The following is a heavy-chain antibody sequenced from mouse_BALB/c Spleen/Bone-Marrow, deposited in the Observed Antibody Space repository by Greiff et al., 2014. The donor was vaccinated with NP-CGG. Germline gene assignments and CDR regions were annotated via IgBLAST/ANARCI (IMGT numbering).Heavy chain of an antibody. CDR1: GFNIKDTY. CDR2: IDPANGNT. Sequence: EVKLVESGAALVKPGASVKLSCSASGFNIKDTYMHWVKQRPEQGLEWIGRIDPANGNTKYDPKFQGKATITADTSSNTAYLQLSSLTSEDTAVYYCANYYYGSHFDYWGQGTTLTVPS. D-gene: IGHD1-1*01. V-gene: IGHV14-3*02. CDR3: ANYYYGSHFDY. J-gene: IGHJ2*01.